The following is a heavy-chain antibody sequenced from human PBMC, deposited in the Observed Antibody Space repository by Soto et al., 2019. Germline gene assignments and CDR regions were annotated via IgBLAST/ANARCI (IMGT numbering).Heavy chain of an antibody. CDR1: GFTFSNYA. CDR3: AKADYDFWSGDYYYYMDV. V-gene: IGHV3-23*01. D-gene: IGHD3-3*01. J-gene: IGHJ6*03. CDR2: ISGSGGTT. Sequence: DVQLLESGGGLVQPGGSLRLSCAASGFTFSNYAMNWVRQAPGKGLEWVACISGSGGTTYYADSVKGRFTISRDNPENTLYLLMNNLRAEDTAVYYCAKADYDFWSGDYYYYMDVWGKGTTVTVSS.